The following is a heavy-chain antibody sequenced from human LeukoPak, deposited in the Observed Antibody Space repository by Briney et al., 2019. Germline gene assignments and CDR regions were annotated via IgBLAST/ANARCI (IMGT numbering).Heavy chain of an antibody. CDR1: GFTFSSYA. CDR3: AKDSDIVVVPALTYDH. D-gene: IGHD2-2*01. V-gene: IGHV3-23*01. CDR2: ISGSGGST. Sequence: GGSLRLSCAASGFTFSSYAMSWVRQAPGKGLEWVSRISGSGGSTYYADSVKGRFTISRDNSKNTLYLQMNSLRAEDTAVYYCAKDSDIVVVPALTYDHWGQGTLVIVSS. J-gene: IGHJ4*02.